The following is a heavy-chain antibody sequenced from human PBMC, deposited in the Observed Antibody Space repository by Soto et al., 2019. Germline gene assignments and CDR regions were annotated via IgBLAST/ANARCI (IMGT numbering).Heavy chain of an antibody. J-gene: IGHJ4*02. D-gene: IGHD6-6*01. Sequence: PGASLKISCKGSGYSFTSYWIGWVRQMPGKGLEWMGIIYPGDSYTRYSPSFQCQITISADKSISTAYLQWSSLKASDTAMYYCVRIPIQYSSSSSFDYWGQGTLVTVSS. CDR2: IYPGDSYT. CDR3: VRIPIQYSSSSSFDY. CDR1: GYSFTSYW. V-gene: IGHV5-51*01.